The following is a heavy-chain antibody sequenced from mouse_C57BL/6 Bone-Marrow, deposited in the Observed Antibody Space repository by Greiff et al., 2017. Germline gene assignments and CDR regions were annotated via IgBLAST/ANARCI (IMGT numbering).Heavy chain of an antibody. CDR3: GRPLYGSSPAWFAY. CDR1: GYTFTSYW. J-gene: IGHJ3*01. CDR2: IHPNSGST. V-gene: IGHV1-64*01. D-gene: IGHD1-1*01. Sequence: QVQMQQPGAELVKPGASVKLSCKASGYTFTSYWMHWVKQRPGQGLEWIGMIHPNSGSTNYNEKFKSKATLTVDKTSSTSYMQLSSLTSEDSAVYYCGRPLYGSSPAWFAYWGQGTLVTVSA.